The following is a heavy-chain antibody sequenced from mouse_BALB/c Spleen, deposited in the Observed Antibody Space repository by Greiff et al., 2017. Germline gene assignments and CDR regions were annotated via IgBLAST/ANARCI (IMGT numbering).Heavy chain of an antibody. CDR2: INPSNGRT. J-gene: IGHJ2*01. CDR1: GYTFTSYW. V-gene: IGHV1S81*02. D-gene: IGHD1-2*01. Sequence: QVQLQQPGAELVKPGASVKLSCKASGYTFTSYWMHWVKQRPRQGLEWIGEINPSNGRTNYNEKFKSKATLTVDKSSSTAYMQLSSLTSEDSAVYYCARVITTATLYFDYWGQGTTLTVSS. CDR3: ARVITTATLYFDY.